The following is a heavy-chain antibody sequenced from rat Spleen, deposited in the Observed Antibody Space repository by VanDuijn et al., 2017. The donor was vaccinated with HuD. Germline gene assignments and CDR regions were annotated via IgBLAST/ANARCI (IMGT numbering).Heavy chain of an antibody. D-gene: IGHD1-9*01. Sequence: QVQLKESGPGLVQPSQTLSLTCTVSGFSLTTYNVHWVRQPPGKGLEWMGVMWSDGNTDYNSAFKSRLSFSRDTSKSQIFLKMNSLQTDDTAKYFCARQLYYGYNHFDYWGQGLMVTVSS. CDR3: ARQLYYGYNHFDY. J-gene: IGHJ2*01. CDR2: MWSDGNT. V-gene: IGHV2-32*01. CDR1: GFSLTTYN.